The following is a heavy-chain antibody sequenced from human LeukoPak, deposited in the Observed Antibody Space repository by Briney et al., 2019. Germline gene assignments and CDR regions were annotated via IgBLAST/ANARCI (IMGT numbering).Heavy chain of an antibody. CDR1: GGSISSSNYY. Sequence: SETLSLTCTVSGGSISSSNYYWGWIRQPPGKGLEWIGSIYHSGSTYYNPSLKSRVTISVDTSKNQFSLKLSSVTAADTAVYFCAREGGGNWFDPWGQGTLVTVSS. CDR3: AREGGGNWFDP. D-gene: IGHD3-16*01. CDR2: IYHSGST. J-gene: IGHJ5*02. V-gene: IGHV4-39*07.